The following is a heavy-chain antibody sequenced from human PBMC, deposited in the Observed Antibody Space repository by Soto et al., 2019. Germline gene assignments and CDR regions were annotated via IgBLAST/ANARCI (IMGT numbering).Heavy chain of an antibody. Sequence: QPPSLPCAISGDSVSSNSAVWNWIRQSPSRGLEWLGRTYYKSKWDNDYAVSVRSRITINPDTSKNQFSLQLYSVTPEDTAVYFCARGGLNDGSNSYFDEWGQGTLVTVSS. CDR1: GDSVSSNSAV. J-gene: IGHJ4*02. CDR2: TYYKSKWDN. V-gene: IGHV6-1*01. D-gene: IGHD3-16*01. CDR3: ARGGLNDGSNSYFDE.